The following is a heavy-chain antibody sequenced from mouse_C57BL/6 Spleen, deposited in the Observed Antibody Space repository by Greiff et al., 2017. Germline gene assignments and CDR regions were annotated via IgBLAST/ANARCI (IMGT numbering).Heavy chain of an antibody. V-gene: IGHV5-9-1*02. CDR3: TRDLGRDRYFDV. Sequence: EVQGVESGEGLVKPGGSLKLSCAASGFTFSSYAMSWVRQTPEKRLEWVAYISSGGDYIYYADTVKGRFTISRDNARNTLYLQMSSLKSEDTAMYYCTRDLGRDRYFDVWGTGTTVTVSS. CDR1: GFTFSSYA. J-gene: IGHJ1*03. D-gene: IGHD6-1*01. CDR2: ISSGGDYI.